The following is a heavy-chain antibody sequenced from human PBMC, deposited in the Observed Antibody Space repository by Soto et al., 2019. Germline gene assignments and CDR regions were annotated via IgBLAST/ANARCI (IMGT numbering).Heavy chain of an antibody. V-gene: IGHV5-10-1*01. CDR3: ARPLAYSGYDYAFDY. CDR1: GYSFTSYW. CDR2: IDPSDSYT. D-gene: IGHD5-12*01. J-gene: IGHJ4*02. Sequence: GESLKISCKGSGYSFTSYWISWVRQMPGKGLEWMGRIDPSDSYTNYSPSSQGHVTISADKSISTAYLQWSSLKASDTAMYYCARPLAYSGYDYAFDYWGQGTLVTVSS.